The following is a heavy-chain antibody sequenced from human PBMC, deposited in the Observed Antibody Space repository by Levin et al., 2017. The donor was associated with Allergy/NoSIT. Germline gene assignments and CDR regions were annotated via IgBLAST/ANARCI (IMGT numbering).Heavy chain of an antibody. CDR1: GGTFSSYG. V-gene: IGHV1-69*13. Sequence: PGASVKVSCKASGGTFSSYGISWVRQAPGQGLEWMGRFIPIFGTANYAQNFQGRVTITADESTSTAYMDLSSLRSEDTAVYYCAREVVGCSGGTCYYFDYWGQGTLVTVSS. CDR3: AREVVGCSGGTCYYFDY. D-gene: IGHD2-15*01. J-gene: IGHJ4*02. CDR2: FIPIFGTA.